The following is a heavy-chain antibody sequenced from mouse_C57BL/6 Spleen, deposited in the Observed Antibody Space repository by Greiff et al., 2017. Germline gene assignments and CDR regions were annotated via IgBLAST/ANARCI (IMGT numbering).Heavy chain of an antibody. D-gene: IGHD1-1*01. V-gene: IGHV5-17*01. Sequence: EVQLVESGGGLVKPGGSLKLSCAASGFTFSDYGMHWVRQAPEKGLEWVAYISSGSSTIYYADTVKGRFTISRDNAKNTLFLQMTSLRAEDTAMYYCATTEYYAMDYWGQGTSVTVSS. CDR1: GFTFSDYG. CDR2: ISSGSSTI. CDR3: ATTEYYAMDY. J-gene: IGHJ4*01.